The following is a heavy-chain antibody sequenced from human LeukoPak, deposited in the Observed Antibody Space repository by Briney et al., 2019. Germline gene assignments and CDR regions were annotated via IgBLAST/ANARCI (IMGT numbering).Heavy chain of an antibody. J-gene: IGHJ3*02. V-gene: IGHV3-21*01. CDR3: ARGNAGNDAFDI. CDR2: ISSSSGYV. D-gene: IGHD6-13*01. CDR1: GFTFSSHW. Sequence: GGSLRLSCAVSGFTFSSHWMSWVRQAPGKGLDWVSSISSSSGYVYSADSMKGRFTISRDNAKNSLYLQMNSLRAEDTAVYFCARGNAGNDAFDIWGQGTMVAVSS.